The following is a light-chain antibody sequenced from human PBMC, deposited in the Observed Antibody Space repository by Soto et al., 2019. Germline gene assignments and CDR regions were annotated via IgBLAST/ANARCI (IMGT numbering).Light chain of an antibody. J-gene: IGKJ2*01. Sequence: EIVLTQSPGTLYLSPGERATLSCRASQSVSSSYLAWYQQKPGQAPRLLMYGASSRATGIPDRFSGGGSATDFTLSISRLEPEDFAVYYCKQYGSSPYTFGQGTKLEIK. CDR1: QSVSSSY. CDR3: KQYGSSPYT. CDR2: GAS. V-gene: IGKV3-20*01.